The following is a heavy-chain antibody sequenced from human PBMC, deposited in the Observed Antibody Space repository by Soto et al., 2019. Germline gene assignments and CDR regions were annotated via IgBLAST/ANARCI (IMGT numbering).Heavy chain of an antibody. CDR3: ARGKIAARPLRDYWFDP. CDR1: GYTFTGYY. D-gene: IGHD6-6*01. CDR2: INPNSGGT. J-gene: IGHJ5*02. V-gene: IGHV1-2*04. Sequence: QVQLVQSGAEVKKPGASVKVSCKASGYTFTGYYMHWVRQAPGQGLEWMGWINPNSGGTNYAQKFQGWVTMTRDTSISTAYMELSRLRSDDTAVYYCARGKIAARPLRDYWFDPWGQGTLVTVSS.